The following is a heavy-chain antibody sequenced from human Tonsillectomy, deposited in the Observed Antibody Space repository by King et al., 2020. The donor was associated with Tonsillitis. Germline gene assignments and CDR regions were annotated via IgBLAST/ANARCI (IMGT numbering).Heavy chain of an antibody. D-gene: IGHD3-3*02. CDR1: GFTYGDHG. CDR3: ARALYPYISNLLDY. J-gene: IGHJ4*02. V-gene: IGHV3-20*01. Sequence: EVQLVESGGGVVRPGGSLRLSCEASGFTYGDHGMSWVRQAPGKGLEWVSGINWIGGRTAYADSVKGRFTISRDNAKTSLHLQMNSLRDEDTALYHWARALYPYISNLLDYWGQGTLVTVSS. CDR2: INWIGGRT.